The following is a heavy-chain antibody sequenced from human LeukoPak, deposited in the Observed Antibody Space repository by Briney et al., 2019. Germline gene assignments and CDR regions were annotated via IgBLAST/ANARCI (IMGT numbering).Heavy chain of an antibody. Sequence: PSETLSLTCTVSGGSLSSYYWSWIRQPPGKGLEWIGYIYYSGSTNYNPSLKSRVTISVDTSKNQFSLKLSSVTAADTAVYYCASSPPYYYYGMNVWGQGTTVTVSS. J-gene: IGHJ6*02. CDR3: ASSPPYYYYGMNV. CDR1: GGSLSSYY. V-gene: IGHV4-59*01. CDR2: IYYSGST.